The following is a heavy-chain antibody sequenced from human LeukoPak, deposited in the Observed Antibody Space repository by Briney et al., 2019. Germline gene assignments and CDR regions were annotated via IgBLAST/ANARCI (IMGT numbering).Heavy chain of an antibody. J-gene: IGHJ4*02. D-gene: IGHD2-2*01. Sequence: PSETLSLTCTVSGGSISSSSYYWGWIRQPPGKGLEWIGSIYYSGSTYYNPSLKSRVTISVDTSKNQFSLKLSSVIAADTAVYYCASYSAMRCDWGQGTLVTVSS. CDR3: ASYSAMRCD. V-gene: IGHV4-39*01. CDR2: IYYSGST. CDR1: GGSISSSSYY.